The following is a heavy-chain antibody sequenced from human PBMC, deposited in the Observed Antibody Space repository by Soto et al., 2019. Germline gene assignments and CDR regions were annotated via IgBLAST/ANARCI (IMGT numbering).Heavy chain of an antibody. CDR1: AGTFSSYT. V-gene: IGHV1-69*01. J-gene: IGHJ6*02. CDR3: ATRGPGANIYYYYHMDV. CDR2: IIPIFGTA. Sequence: QVRLVQSGAAVKRPGSSVKVSCKASAGTFSSYTISWVRQAPGQGLEWMGGIIPIFGTATYAQKFQDRVTISADESTATAYMEVTSLTSEDTALYYCATRGPGANIYYYYHMDVWGQGTTVTVFS.